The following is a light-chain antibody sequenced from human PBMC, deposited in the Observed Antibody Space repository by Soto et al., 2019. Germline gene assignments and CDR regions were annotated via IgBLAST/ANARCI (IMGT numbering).Light chain of an antibody. CDR3: LQDYNYLLT. J-gene: IGKJ4*01. Sequence: AIQMTQSPSSLSASVGDRVTITCRASQGIRNDLGWYQQKPGKAPKLLIYAASSLQSGVPSRFSGSGSGTDFTLTISSLQPEDFTTYYCLQDYNYLLTFGGGTKVEIK. V-gene: IGKV1-6*01. CDR2: AAS. CDR1: QGIRND.